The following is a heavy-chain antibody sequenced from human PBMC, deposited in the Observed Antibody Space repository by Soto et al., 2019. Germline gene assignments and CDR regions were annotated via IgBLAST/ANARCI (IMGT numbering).Heavy chain of an antibody. CDR1: GFTFSSYA. D-gene: IGHD3-16*02. V-gene: IGHV3-30-3*01. J-gene: IGHJ4*02. CDR2: ISYDGSNK. Sequence: QVQLVESGGGVVQPGRSLRLSCAASGFTFSSYAMHWVRQAPGKGLEWVAVISYDGSNKYYADSVKGRFTISRDNSKNTLYQQMNSLRAEDTAVYYCARDLLRLGELSLEYWGQGTLVTVSS. CDR3: ARDLLRLGELSLEY.